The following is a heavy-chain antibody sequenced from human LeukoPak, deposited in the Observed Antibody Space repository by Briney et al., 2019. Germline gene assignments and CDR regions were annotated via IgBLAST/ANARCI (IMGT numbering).Heavy chain of an antibody. CDR2: INHSGST. J-gene: IGHJ4*02. D-gene: IGHD4-23*01. V-gene: IGHV4-34*01. CDR1: GGSFSGYY. CDR3: ASGWVRTVFDY. Sequence: SETLSLTCAVYGGSFSGYYWSWIRQPPGKGLEWIGEINHSGSTNYNPSLKSRVTISVDTSKNQFSLKLSSGTAADTAVYYCASGWVRTVFDYWGQGTLVTVSS.